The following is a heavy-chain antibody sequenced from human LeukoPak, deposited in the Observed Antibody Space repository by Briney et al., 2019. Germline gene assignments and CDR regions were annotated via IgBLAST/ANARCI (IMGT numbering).Heavy chain of an antibody. Sequence: ASVKVSCKASGYSSTDYYIYWVRQAPGQGLELMGWIKPNSGDTNYVQKFEGRVTMTRDTSISTAYMELSSLRSDDTAVYYCATKKYSGSFYAFWGQGTLVTVSS. CDR2: IKPNSGDT. CDR1: GYSSTDYY. D-gene: IGHD1-26*01. CDR3: ATKKYSGSFYAF. J-gene: IGHJ4*02. V-gene: IGHV1-2*02.